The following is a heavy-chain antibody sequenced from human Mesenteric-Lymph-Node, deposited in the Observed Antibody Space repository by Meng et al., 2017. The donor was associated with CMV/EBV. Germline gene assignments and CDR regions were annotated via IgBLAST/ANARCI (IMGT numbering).Heavy chain of an antibody. J-gene: IGHJ4*02. CDR3: ARDQSAAAIN. CDR2: INPSSGAT. CDR1: GYTFTNYY. V-gene: IGHV1-2*06. Sequence: KVSCKASGYTFTNYYIRWVRQAPGQGLEWMGRINPSSGATNYAQTFQDRVTMTSDTSITTAYMGLSSLRSDDTAVYYCARDQSAAAINWGQGTLVTVSS. D-gene: IGHD2-2*01.